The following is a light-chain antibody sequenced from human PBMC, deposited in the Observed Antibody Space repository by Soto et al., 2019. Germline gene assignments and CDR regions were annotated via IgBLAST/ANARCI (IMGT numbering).Light chain of an antibody. Sequence: EIVLTQSPATLSLSPGERATLSCGASRSVSSYLAWYQQKPGQAPRLLIYDASYRATGIPARFSGSGSGTDFTLTICRLEHEDFAVDYCQHRSAWPPRLTFGGGTKVEIK. V-gene: IGKV3-11*01. CDR2: DAS. CDR1: RSVSSY. CDR3: QHRSAWPPRLT. J-gene: IGKJ4*02.